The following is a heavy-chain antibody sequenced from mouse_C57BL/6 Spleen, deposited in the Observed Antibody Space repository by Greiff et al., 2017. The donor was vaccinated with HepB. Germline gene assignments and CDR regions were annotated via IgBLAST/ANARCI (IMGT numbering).Heavy chain of an antibody. CDR2: IDPSDSYT. V-gene: IGHV1-59*01. J-gene: IGHJ2*01. CDR1: GYTFTSYW. CDR3: AKGGIYSDY. Sequence: VQLQQPGAELVRPGTSVKLSCKASGYTFTSYWMHWVKQRPGQGLEWIGVIDPSDSYTNYNQKFKGKATLTVYTSSSTAYMQLSSLTSEDSAVYYCAKGGIYSDYWGQGTTLTVSS.